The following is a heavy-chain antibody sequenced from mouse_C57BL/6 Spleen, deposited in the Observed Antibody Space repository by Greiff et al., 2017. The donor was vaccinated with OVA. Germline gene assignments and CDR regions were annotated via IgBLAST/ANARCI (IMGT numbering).Heavy chain of an antibody. Sequence: QVQLQQSGAELVMPGASVKLSCKASGYTFTSYWMHWVKQRPGQGLEWIGEIDPSDSYTNYNQKFKGKSTLTVDKSSSTAYMQLSSLTSEDSAVYYCARTTVVARAMDYWGQGTSVTVSS. CDR2: IDPSDSYT. CDR3: ARTTVVARAMDY. D-gene: IGHD1-1*01. J-gene: IGHJ4*01. V-gene: IGHV1-69*01. CDR1: GYTFTSYW.